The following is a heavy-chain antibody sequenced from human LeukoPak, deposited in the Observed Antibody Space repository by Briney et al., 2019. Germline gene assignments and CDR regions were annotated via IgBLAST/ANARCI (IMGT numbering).Heavy chain of an antibody. CDR1: GGSLSSGSYY. V-gene: IGHV4-61*02. Sequence: SQTLSLTCTVSGGSLSSGSYYWSWIRQPAGKGLEWIGRIYTSGSTNYNPSLKSRVTISVDTSKNQFSLKLSSVTAADTAVYYCARGVAAPWKTPYYYYMDVWGKGTTVTVSS. CDR3: ARGVAAPWKTPYYYYMDV. J-gene: IGHJ6*03. CDR2: IYTSGST. D-gene: IGHD6-13*01.